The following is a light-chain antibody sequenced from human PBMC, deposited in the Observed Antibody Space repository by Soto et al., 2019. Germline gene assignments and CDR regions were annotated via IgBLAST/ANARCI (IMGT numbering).Light chain of an antibody. Sequence: QPVLTQPPSASGSPGQSVTISCTGTSSDVGDYKYVSWYQQHPGKAPKLMIYEVDKRPSGVPDRFSGSKSGNTASLAVSGLQAEDEADYFCSSYAGSNVIFGGGTKVTVL. CDR1: SSDVGDYKY. J-gene: IGLJ2*01. V-gene: IGLV2-8*01. CDR2: EVD. CDR3: SSYAGSNVI.